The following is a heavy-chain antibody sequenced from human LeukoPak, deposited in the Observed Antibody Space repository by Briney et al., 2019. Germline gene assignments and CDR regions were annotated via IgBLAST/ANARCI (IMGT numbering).Heavy chain of an antibody. Sequence: ASVKVSCKASGYTFTSYYMHWVRQAPGQGLEWMGIINPSGGSTSYAQKFQGRVTMTRDTSTSTVYMELSSLRSEDTAVYYCARDRGAAAGHYYYYGMDVWGQGTTVTVSS. CDR1: GYTFTSYY. J-gene: IGHJ6*02. V-gene: IGHV1-46*01. D-gene: IGHD6-13*01. CDR3: ARDRGAAAGHYYYYGMDV. CDR2: INPSGGST.